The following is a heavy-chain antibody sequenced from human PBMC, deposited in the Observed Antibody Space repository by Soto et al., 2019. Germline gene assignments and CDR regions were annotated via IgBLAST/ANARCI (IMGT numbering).Heavy chain of an antibody. CDR2: IYHSGGT. D-gene: IGHD1-26*01. Sequence: QVQLQESGPGLVKPSGTLSLTCAVSGGSISSSNWWSWIRQPPGKGREWIGEIYHSGGTNYNPSLKSRVTISVAKSKNQFSLKLSSVTAAYTAVYYCARDPGVGATTWGQGTLVSVSS. CDR1: GGSISSSNW. CDR3: ARDPGVGATT. J-gene: IGHJ4*02. V-gene: IGHV4-4*02.